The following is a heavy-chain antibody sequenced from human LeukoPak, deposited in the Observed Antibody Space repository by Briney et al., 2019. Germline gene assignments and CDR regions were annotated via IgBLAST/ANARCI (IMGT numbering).Heavy chain of an antibody. CDR3: ARPLQGIVGATGFDY. CDR1: DYSFATYW. V-gene: IGHV5-51*01. D-gene: IGHD1-26*01. J-gene: IGHJ4*02. CDR2: IYPSDSDT. Sequence: GESLKISCQGSDYSFATYWIAWVRQLLGKGLEWMGIIYPSDSDTRYSPSFQGQVTISADKSIKTAYLQWSSLKASDTAMYYCARPLQGIVGATGFDYWGQGTLVTVSS.